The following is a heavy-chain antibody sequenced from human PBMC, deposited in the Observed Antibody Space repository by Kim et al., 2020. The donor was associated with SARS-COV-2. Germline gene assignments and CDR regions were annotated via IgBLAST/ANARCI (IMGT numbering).Heavy chain of an antibody. D-gene: IGHD3-9*01. CDR2: IKSKTDGGTT. V-gene: IGHV3-15*01. CDR1: GFTFSNAW. J-gene: IGHJ6*02. CDR3: TTLLRYFDWLAVKYYYYGMDV. Sequence: GGSLRLSCAASGFTFSNAWMSWVRQAPGKGLEWVGRIKSKTDGGTTVYAAPVKGRFTISRDDSKNTLYLQMNSLKTEDTAVYYCTTLLRYFDWLAVKYYYYGMDVWGQGTTVTVSS.